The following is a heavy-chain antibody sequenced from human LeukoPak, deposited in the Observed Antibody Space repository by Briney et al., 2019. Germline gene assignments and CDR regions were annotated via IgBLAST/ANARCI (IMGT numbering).Heavy chain of an antibody. V-gene: IGHV3-7*01. CDR2: VKQDGTDK. Sequence: EGSLRLSCAASGFTFSSYWMSWVRQAPGKGLEWVATVKQDGTDKYYVDSVKGRFTISRDNARNSLYLQMNSLRAEDTAVYYCARDPEGPTTPENWGQGTLVTVSS. CDR1: GFTFSSYW. D-gene: IGHD1-14*01. CDR3: ARDPEGPTTPEN. J-gene: IGHJ4*02.